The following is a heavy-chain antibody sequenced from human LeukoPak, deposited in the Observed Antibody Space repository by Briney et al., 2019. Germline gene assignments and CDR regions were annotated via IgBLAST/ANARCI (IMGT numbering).Heavy chain of an antibody. D-gene: IGHD2-2*01. CDR2: ISGSGGST. CDR1: GFTFSSYA. Sequence: GGSLRLSCAASGFTFSSYAMSWVRQAPGKGLEWVSAISGSGGSTFYADSVKGRFTISRDNSKNTLYLQMNSLRAEDTAVYYCAKVYCSSTSCTNWFDPWGQGTLVTVSS. J-gene: IGHJ5*02. CDR3: AKVYCSSTSCTNWFDP. V-gene: IGHV3-23*01.